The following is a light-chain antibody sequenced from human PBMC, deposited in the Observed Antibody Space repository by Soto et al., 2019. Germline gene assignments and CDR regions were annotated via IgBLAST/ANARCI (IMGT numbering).Light chain of an antibody. CDR1: QSISTN. J-gene: IGKJ2*01. CDR3: QQYNNWPPRYT. V-gene: IGKV3-15*01. Sequence: EIVMTQSPATLSVSPGERATLSCRASQSISTNLAWYQQKPGQAPRLLIYGASTRATGIPARFSGRGSVTEFTLTISSLQSEDFAVYYCQQYNNWPPRYTFGQGTKLEIK. CDR2: GAS.